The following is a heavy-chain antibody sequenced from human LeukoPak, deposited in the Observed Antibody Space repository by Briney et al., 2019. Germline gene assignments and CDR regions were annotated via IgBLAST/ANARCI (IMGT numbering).Heavy chain of an antibody. D-gene: IGHD4-11*01. CDR1: GYTFTSYD. Sequence: ASMKVSCKASGYTFTSYDINWVRQVTGQGLEWMGWMNPNSGNTGYAQKFQGRVTMTRNTSISTAYMELSSLRSEDTAVYYCARGGDSEGYFDYCGQGTLVTVSS. CDR2: MNPNSGNT. CDR3: ARGGDSEGYFDY. J-gene: IGHJ4*02. V-gene: IGHV1-8*01.